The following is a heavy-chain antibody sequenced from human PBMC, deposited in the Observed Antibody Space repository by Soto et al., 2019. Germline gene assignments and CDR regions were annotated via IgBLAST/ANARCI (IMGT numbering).Heavy chain of an antibody. CDR3: ARLGYCSGGSCYDYYYGMDV. CDR1: GGSSSRGGYY. J-gene: IGHJ6*02. V-gene: IGHV4-31*03. CDR2: IYYSGST. Sequence: PSETLSLTCTVSGGSSSRGGYYWSWIRQHPGKGLEWIGYIYYSGSTYYNPSLKSRVTISVDTSKNQFSLKLSSVTAADTAVYYCARLGYCSGGSCYDYYYGMDVWGQGTTVTVSS. D-gene: IGHD2-15*01.